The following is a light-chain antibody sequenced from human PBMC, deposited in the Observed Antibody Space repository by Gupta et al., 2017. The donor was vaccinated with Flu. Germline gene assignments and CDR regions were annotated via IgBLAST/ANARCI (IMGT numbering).Light chain of an antibody. Sequence: PATLSVSPGESVILSCRAGQSIASYVAWYQQKPGQAPRLLIYGASTRATGVPARFSGSGFGTEFTLTVSSLRSEDFAVYYCRQDNKWPRTFGQGTKVEIK. CDR1: QSIASY. CDR2: GAS. CDR3: RQDNKWPRT. J-gene: IGKJ1*01. V-gene: IGKV3-15*01.